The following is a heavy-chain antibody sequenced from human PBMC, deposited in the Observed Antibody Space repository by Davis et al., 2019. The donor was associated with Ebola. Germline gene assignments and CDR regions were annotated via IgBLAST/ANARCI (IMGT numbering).Heavy chain of an antibody. V-gene: IGHV1-2*02. CDR2: ISLNSGST. CDR1: GFTFTDYY. D-gene: IGHD3-10*01. J-gene: IGHJ4*02. CDR3: ARDGVQGVMRD. Sequence: ASVKVSCKASGFTFTDYYMHWVRQAPGQGPEWMGWISLNSGSTKYSHNFQGRVTMTWDTSINTAHMELRSLRSDDTAVYFCARDGVQGVMRDWGQGTLVTVSS.